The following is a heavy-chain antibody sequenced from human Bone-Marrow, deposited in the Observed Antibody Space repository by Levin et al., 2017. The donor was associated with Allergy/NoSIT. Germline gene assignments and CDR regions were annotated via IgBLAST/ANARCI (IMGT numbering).Heavy chain of an antibody. CDR3: ARSPGTGFYYYDSSGPPTPYAFDI. V-gene: IGHV3-13*01. J-gene: IGHJ3*02. CDR2: IGTAGDT. Sequence: GGSLRLSCAASGFTFSSYDMHWVRQATGKGLEWVSAIGTAGDTYYPGSVKGRFTISRENAKNSLYLQMNSLRAGDTAVYYCARSPGTGFYYYDSSGPPTPYAFDIWGQGTMVTVSS. CDR1: GFTFSSYD. D-gene: IGHD3-22*01.